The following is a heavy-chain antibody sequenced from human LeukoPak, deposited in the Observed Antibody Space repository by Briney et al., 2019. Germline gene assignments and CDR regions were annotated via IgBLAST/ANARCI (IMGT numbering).Heavy chain of an antibody. Sequence: PSQTLSLTCTVSGASISSSSYYWAWIRQPPGKGLEWIGTIYYSESTNYNPSLRSRVTISVDTSKNQFTLNLSSVTAADTALYYCARRDSSGYYGHWGQGTLVTVSS. CDR2: IYYSEST. J-gene: IGHJ4*02. V-gene: IGHV4-39*06. CDR1: GASISSSSYY. D-gene: IGHD3-22*01. CDR3: ARRDSSGYYGH.